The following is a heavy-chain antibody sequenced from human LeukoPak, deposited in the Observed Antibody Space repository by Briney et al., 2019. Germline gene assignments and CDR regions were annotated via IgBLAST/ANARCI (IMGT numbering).Heavy chain of an antibody. CDR3: ARDVAGYNGDYYYYYGMDV. Sequence: SGGSLRLSCAASGFTFSDYYMSWIRQAPGKGLEWVSYISSSGSTIYYADSVKGRFTISRDNAKNSLYLQMNSLRAEDTAVCYCARDVAGYNGDYYYYYGMDVWGQGTTVTVSS. V-gene: IGHV3-11*04. CDR1: GFTFSDYY. D-gene: IGHD4-17*01. J-gene: IGHJ6*02. CDR2: ISSSGSTI.